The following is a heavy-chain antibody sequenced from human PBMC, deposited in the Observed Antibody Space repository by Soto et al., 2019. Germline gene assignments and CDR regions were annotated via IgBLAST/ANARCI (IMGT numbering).Heavy chain of an antibody. CDR3: AREQVILGTYGMDV. CDR1: GGTFSSYT. V-gene: IGHV1-69*08. D-gene: IGHD2-15*01. J-gene: IGHJ6*02. CDR2: IIPILGIA. Sequence: QVQLVQSGAEVKKPGSSVKVSCKASGGTFSSYTISWVRQAPGQGLEWMGRIIPILGIADYAQKFQGRVTRTADKSTSTAYMELNSLRSEDTAVYYCAREQVILGTYGMDVWGQGTTVTVSS.